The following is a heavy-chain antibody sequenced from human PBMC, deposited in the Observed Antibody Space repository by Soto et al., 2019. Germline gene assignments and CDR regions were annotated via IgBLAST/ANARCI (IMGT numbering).Heavy chain of an antibody. D-gene: IGHD6-13*01. Sequence: DVQLVESAGGLVQPGRSLRLSCAASGFTFDDYAMHWVRQAPGKGLEWVSGISWNSGSIGYADSVKGRFTISRDNAKNSLYLQMNSLRAEDTALYYCAKDHYSRRRVGQIDYWGQGTLVTVSS. CDR3: AKDHYSRRRVGQIDY. CDR1: GFTFDDYA. V-gene: IGHV3-9*01. CDR2: ISWNSGSI. J-gene: IGHJ4*02.